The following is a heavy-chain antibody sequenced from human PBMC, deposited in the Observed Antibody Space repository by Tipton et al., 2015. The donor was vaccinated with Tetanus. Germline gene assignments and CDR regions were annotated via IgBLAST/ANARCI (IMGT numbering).Heavy chain of an antibody. CDR1: GGSISSYY. V-gene: IGHV4-59*08. Sequence: TLSLTCTVSGGSISSYYWSWIRQPPGEGLEWIGYISHRGSTNYNPSLKSRVTMSVDTSKNQFSLRLTSVTAADTAVYYCASLPQVWFGDLFDYWGQGVLVTVSS. J-gene: IGHJ4*02. CDR3: ASLPQVWFGDLFDY. CDR2: ISHRGST. D-gene: IGHD3-10*01.